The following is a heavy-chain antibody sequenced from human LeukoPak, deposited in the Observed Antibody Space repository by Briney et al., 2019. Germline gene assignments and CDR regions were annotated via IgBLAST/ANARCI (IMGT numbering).Heavy chain of an antibody. V-gene: IGHV3-21*01. CDR1: GFTFSSYS. J-gene: IGHJ4*02. D-gene: IGHD2-15*01. Sequence: GGSLRLSCAASGFTFSSYSMNWVRQAPGKGPEWVSSISSSSSYIYYADSVKGRFTISRDNAKNSLYLQMNSLRAEDTAVYYCASGYCSGGSCYRIFDYWGQGTLVTVSS. CDR3: ASGYCSGGSCYRIFDY. CDR2: ISSSSSYI.